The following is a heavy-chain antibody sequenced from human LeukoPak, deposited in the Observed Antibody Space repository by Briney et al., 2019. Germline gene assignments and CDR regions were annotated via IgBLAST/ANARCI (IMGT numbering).Heavy chain of an antibody. CDR1: GFTFSSYG. Sequence: GGSLRLSCAASGFTFSSYGMSWVRQAPGKGLELVSAISGSGGSTYYADSVKGRFTISRDNSKNTLYLQMNSLRAEDTAVYYCAKGRLCYYYYMDVWGKGTTVTVSS. CDR2: ISGSGGST. CDR3: AKGRLCYYYYMDV. J-gene: IGHJ6*03. V-gene: IGHV3-23*01.